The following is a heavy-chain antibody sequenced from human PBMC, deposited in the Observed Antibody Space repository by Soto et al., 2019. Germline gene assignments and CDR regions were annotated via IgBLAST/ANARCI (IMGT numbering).Heavy chain of an antibody. D-gene: IGHD3-10*01. J-gene: IGHJ4*02. CDR3: ASAWFGESKYFDY. CDR1: GFTFSDHY. CDR2: IRNKANSYTT. V-gene: IGHV3-72*01. Sequence: EVQLVESGGGLVQPGGSLRLSCAASGFTFSDHYMEWVRQAPGKGLEWVGRIRNKANSYTTEYGASVKGRFTISRDDSKNSLSLQMNSLKTEDTAVYYCASAWFGESKYFDYWGQGTLVTVSS.